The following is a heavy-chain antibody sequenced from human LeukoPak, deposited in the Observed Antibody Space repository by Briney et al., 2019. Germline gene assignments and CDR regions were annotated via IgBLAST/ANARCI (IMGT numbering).Heavy chain of an antibody. CDR1: GGTFSSYA. D-gene: IGHD3-22*01. CDR2: IIPILGIA. V-gene: IGHV1-69*04. Sequence: GSSVKVSCKASGGTFSSYAISWVRQAPGQGLEWMGRIIPILGIANYAQKFQGRVTITADKSTRTAYMELSSLRSEDTAVYYCARVVDDSRSDYFDYWGQGTLVTVSS. J-gene: IGHJ4*02. CDR3: ARVVDDSRSDYFDY.